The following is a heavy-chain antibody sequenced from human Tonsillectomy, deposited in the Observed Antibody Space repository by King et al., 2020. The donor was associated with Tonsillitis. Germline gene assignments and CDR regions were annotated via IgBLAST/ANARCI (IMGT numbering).Heavy chain of an antibody. CDR2: IWYDGSNK. V-gene: IGHV3-33*08. D-gene: IGHD6-19*01. CDR3: ARLGRHSSGWWYFDY. CDR1: GFTFSSYG. J-gene: IGHJ4*02. Sequence: VQLVESGGGVVQPGRSLRLSCAASGFTFSSYGMHWVRQAPGKGLEWVAVIWYDGSNKYYADSMKGRFTISRDNSKNTLYLQMNSLRAEDTAVYYCARLGRHSSGWWYFDYWGQGTLVTVSS.